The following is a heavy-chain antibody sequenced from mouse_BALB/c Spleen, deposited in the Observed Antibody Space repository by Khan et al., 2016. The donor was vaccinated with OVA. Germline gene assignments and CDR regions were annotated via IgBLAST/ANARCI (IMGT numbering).Heavy chain of an antibody. D-gene: IGHD6-2*01. J-gene: IGHJ1*01. CDR3: ARISSYWYSDV. CDR2: INTYTGEP. Sequence: QIQLVQSGPELKKPGETVKISCKASGYTFTNYGMNWVKQAPGKGLKWRGWINTYTGEPTYADDFKGRFVFSLETSASTAYLPISNLKNEDMTTYFCARISSYWYSDVWGAGTTVTVSS. CDR1: GYTFTNYG. V-gene: IGHV9-1*02.